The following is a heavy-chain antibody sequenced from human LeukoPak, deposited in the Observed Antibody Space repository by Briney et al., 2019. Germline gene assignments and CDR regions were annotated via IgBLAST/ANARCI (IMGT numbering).Heavy chain of an antibody. CDR3: GSGQWLVGVFY. Sequence: ASANVSCKAFGHTFTVYYMHWKRQAPGQGLEWLGWINPNSGVTNYAQKFQGRITMTRDTSITTVYMELSSLTSDGTAVYYCGSGQWLVGVFYWGQGTLVTVSS. J-gene: IGHJ4*02. CDR2: INPNSGVT. V-gene: IGHV1-2*02. D-gene: IGHD6-19*01. CDR1: GHTFTVYY.